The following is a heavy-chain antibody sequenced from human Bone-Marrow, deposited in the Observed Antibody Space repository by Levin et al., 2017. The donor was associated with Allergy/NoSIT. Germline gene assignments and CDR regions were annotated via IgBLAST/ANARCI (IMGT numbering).Heavy chain of an antibody. D-gene: IGHD2-8*01. V-gene: IGHV3-74*01. Sequence: ETLSLTCATSGFTFDTYWFHWVRQAPGKGLVWVSRINSDGSNTNYADSVKGRFTMSRDNAKNTLYLQMSTLRGEDTAVYYCARGGYCTDGTCSYGIDVWGQGTTVTVSS. CDR1: GFTFDTYW. CDR3: ARGGYCTDGTCSYGIDV. CDR2: INSDGSNT. J-gene: IGHJ6*02.